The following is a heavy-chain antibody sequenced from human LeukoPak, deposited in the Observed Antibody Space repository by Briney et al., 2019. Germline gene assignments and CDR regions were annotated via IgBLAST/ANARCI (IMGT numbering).Heavy chain of an antibody. J-gene: IGHJ4*02. Sequence: PSETLSLTCTVSGDSISSYYWSWIRQPPGKGLEWIGYIYTSGGTKYIPSHKSRVTISIDTSKNQFSLKLSSVTAADAAVYYCASLTRLSTSPDRYYLDYWGEGALVTVSS. CDR3: ASLTRLSTSPDRYYLDY. V-gene: IGHV4-4*09. D-gene: IGHD6-6*01. CDR1: GDSISSYY. CDR2: IYTSGGT.